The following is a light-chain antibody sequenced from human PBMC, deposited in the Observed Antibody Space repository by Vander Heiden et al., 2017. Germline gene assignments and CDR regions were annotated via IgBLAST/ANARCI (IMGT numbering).Light chain of an antibody. J-gene: IGKJ5*01. CDR2: GAS. CDR1: QSVSSSY. V-gene: IGKV3-20*01. CDR3: QQYGSSPPGLT. Sequence: EIVLTQSPGTLSLSPGERATLSCRASQSVSSSYLAWYQQKPGQAPRLLIYGASSRATGIPDRFSGSGSGTDFTLTISRLEPEDFAVYYCQQYGSSPPGLTFGQGTQLEIK.